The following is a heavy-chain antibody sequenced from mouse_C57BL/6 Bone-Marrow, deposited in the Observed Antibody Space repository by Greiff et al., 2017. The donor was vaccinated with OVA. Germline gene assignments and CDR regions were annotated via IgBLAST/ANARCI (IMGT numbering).Heavy chain of an antibody. CDR3: ARKSYYAMDY. J-gene: IGHJ4*01. CDR2: IYPGDGDT. CDR1: GYAFSSSW. V-gene: IGHV1-82*01. Sequence: VQLQQSGPELVKPGASVKISCKASGYAFSSSWMNWVKQRPGQGLEWIGRIYPGDGDTNYNGKFKGKATLTADKSSSTAYMQLSSLPSEDSAVYFCARKSYYAMDYWGQGTSVTVSS.